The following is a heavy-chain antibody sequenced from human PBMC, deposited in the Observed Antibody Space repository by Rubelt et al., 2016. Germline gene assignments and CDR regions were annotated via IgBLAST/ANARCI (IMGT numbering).Heavy chain of an antibody. CDR1: GGSISSSSYY. CDR2: IYYSGST. CDR3: ARGRMGFHYYYYGMDV. D-gene: IGHD1-26*01. J-gene: IGHJ6*02. Sequence: QLQLQESGPGLVKPSETLSLTCTVSGGSISSSSYYWGWIRQPPGKGLEWIGSIYYSGSTYYNPSLKRRVTISVDPSKNQFSLKLSSVTAADTAVYYCARGRMGFHYYYYGMDVWGQGTTVTVSS. V-gene: IGHV4-39*01.